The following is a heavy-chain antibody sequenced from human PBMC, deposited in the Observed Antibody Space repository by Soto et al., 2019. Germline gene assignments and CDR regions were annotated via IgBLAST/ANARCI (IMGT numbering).Heavy chain of an antibody. CDR3: ARERRGSYCSSTSCFLDY. CDR2: IIPIFGTA. D-gene: IGHD2-2*01. V-gene: IGHV1-69*01. J-gene: IGHJ4*02. Sequence: QVQLVQSGAEVKKPGSSVKVSCKASGGTFSTSGINWVRQAPGQGLEWMGGIIPIFGTANYAQKFQGRVTITADESTSTAYMELSSLKSEDTAVYFCARERRGSYCSSTSCFLDYWGQGTLVTVSS. CDR1: GGTFSTSG.